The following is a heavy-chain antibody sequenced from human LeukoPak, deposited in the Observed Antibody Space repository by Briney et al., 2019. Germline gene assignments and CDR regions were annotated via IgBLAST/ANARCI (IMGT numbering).Heavy chain of an antibody. J-gene: IGHJ4*02. D-gene: IGHD3-22*01. Sequence: GGSLRLSCAASGFTFSSYAMSWVRQAPGKGLEWVSAISGSGGSTYYADSVKGRFTISRDNSKNTLYLQMNSLRAEDTAVYYCAKDYDGSAAIPYYFDYWGQGTLVTVSS. CDR3: AKDYDGSAAIPYYFDY. CDR1: GFTFSSYA. V-gene: IGHV3-23*01. CDR2: ISGSGGST.